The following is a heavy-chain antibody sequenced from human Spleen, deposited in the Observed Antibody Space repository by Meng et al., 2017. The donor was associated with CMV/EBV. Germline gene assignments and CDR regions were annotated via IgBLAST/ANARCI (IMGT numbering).Heavy chain of an antibody. J-gene: IGHJ4*02. CDR1: GYTFISYY. Sequence: ASVKVSCKASGYTFISYYMHWVRQAPGQGLEWMGIINPSAGSTSYAQKFQGRVTMTKDTSTSTAYMELRSLRSDDTAVYYCARVSSSGWELLDFDHWGQGTQVTVSS. D-gene: IGHD6-19*01. CDR3: ARVSSSGWELLDFDH. CDR2: INPSAGST. V-gene: IGHV1-46*01.